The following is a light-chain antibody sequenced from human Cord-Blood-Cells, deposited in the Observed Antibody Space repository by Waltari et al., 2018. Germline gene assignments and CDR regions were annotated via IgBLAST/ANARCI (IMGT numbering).Light chain of an antibody. CDR2: GAS. Sequence: EIVMTQSQATPSVSARKRATLSCRASQSVSSNIAWYQQKPGQAPRLLIYGASTRATGIPARFSGSGSGTEFTLTISSLQSEDFAVYYCQQYNNWYTFGQGTKLEIK. J-gene: IGKJ2*01. V-gene: IGKV3-15*01. CDR1: QSVSSN. CDR3: QQYNNWYT.